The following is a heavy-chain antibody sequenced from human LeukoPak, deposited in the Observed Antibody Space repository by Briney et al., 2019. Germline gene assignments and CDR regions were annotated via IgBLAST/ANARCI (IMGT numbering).Heavy chain of an antibody. J-gene: IGHJ4*02. CDR1: GFTFSSYA. D-gene: IGHD6-13*01. Sequence: GGSLRLSCAASGFTFSSYAMSWVRQAPGKGLEWVSAISNSGDSTFYADSVKGRLTISRDNSKSTLYLQMNSLRAEDTAVYYCARGPSTSWYLDWGQGTLVTVSS. V-gene: IGHV3-23*01. CDR3: ARGPSTSWYLD. CDR2: ISNSGDST.